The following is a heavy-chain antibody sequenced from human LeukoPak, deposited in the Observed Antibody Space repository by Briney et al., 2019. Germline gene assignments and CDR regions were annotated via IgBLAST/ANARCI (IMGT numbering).Heavy chain of an antibody. CDR1: GGSISSYY. J-gene: IGHJ4*02. CDR3: ARKTYVDTAMGYYFDY. Sequence: SETLSLTCTVSGGSISSYYWSWIRQPPGKGLEWIAYIYYSGSTNYNPSLKSRVTISVDTSKNQFSLTLSSVTAADTAVYYCARKTYVDTAMGYYFDYWGQGTLVTVSS. V-gene: IGHV4-59*12. CDR2: IYYSGST. D-gene: IGHD5-18*01.